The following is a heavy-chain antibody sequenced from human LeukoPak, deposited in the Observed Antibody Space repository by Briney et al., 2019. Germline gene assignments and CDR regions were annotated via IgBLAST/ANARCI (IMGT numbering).Heavy chain of an antibody. CDR1: GFTFSDYY. V-gene: IGHV3-11*01. CDR2: ISSSGSII. CDR3: ARAREGSSLDY. D-gene: IGHD6-6*01. J-gene: IGHJ4*02. Sequence: GGPLRLSCAASGFTFSDYYMTWIRQAPGKGLEWVSYISSSGSIIYYADSQKGRFTISRDNAKNSLYLQMNSLRAEDTAVYYCARAREGSSLDYWGQGTLVTVSS.